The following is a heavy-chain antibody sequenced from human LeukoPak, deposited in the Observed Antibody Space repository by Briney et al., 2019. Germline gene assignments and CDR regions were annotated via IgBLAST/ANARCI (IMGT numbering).Heavy chain of an antibody. CDR1: GFTFSSYA. Sequence: GGSLRLSCAASGFTFSSYAMHWVRQAPGKGLEYVSAISSNGGSTYYANSAKGRFTISRDNSKNTLYLQMGSLRAEDMAVYYCARNGGGVVNGYFDYWGQGTLVTVSS. J-gene: IGHJ4*02. CDR2: ISSNGGST. CDR3: ARNGGGVVNGYFDY. D-gene: IGHD2-8*01. V-gene: IGHV3-64*01.